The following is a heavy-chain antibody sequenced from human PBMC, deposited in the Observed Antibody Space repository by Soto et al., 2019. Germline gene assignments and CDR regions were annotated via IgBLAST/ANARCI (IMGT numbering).Heavy chain of an antibody. J-gene: IGHJ4*02. Sequence: PGGSLRLSCEAFGFTVSTNYMSWVRQTPGKGLEWVSVFYSGGSTFYADSVKGRSTISRDNSRNTLYLQMRSLRAEDTAVYYCARGFPSMTYYGEYYFDYWGQGTLVTVSS. D-gene: IGHD3-10*01. CDR2: FYSGGST. CDR3: ARGFPSMTYYGEYYFDY. V-gene: IGHV3-53*01. CDR1: GFTVSTNY.